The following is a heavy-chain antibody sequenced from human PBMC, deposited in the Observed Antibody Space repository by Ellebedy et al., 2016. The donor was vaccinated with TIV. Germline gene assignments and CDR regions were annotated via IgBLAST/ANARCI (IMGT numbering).Heavy chain of an antibody. CDR2: ISSGSSYT. V-gene: IGHV3-11*06. D-gene: IGHD4-17*01. J-gene: IGHJ4*02. CDR1: GFTFSDYY. CDR3: ARWPSGDAPLDY. Sequence: GESLKISCAASGFTFSDYYMSWIRQAPGKGLEWVSYISSGSSYTNYADSVKGRFTISRDNAKNSLYLQMNSLRVEDTAVYYCARWPSGDAPLDYWGQGTLVTVSS.